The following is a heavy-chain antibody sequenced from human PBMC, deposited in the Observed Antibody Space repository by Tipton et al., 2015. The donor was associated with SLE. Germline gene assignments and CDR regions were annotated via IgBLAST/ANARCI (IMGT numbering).Heavy chain of an antibody. CDR3: ARGGGKNTAMASNAFDI. Sequence: TLSLTCTVSGGSISSYYWSWIRQPPGKGLEWIGYIYYSGSTNYNPSLKSRVTISVDTSKNQFSLKLSSVTAADTAVYYCARGGGKNTAMASNAFDIWGQGTMVTVSS. V-gene: IGHV4-59*12. J-gene: IGHJ3*02. CDR2: IYYSGST. CDR1: GGSISSYY. D-gene: IGHD5-18*01.